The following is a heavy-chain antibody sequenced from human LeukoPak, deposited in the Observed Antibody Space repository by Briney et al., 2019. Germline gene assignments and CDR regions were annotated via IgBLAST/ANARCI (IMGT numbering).Heavy chain of an antibody. CDR3: ARFTLVRGVMIDY. Sequence: SETLSLTCAVYGGSFSGYYWSWVRQPPGKGLEWIGEINHSGSTNYKPSLKSRVTMSVDTSKNQFSLRLSSVTAADTAVYYCARFTLVRGVMIDYWGQGTLVTVSS. CDR2: INHSGST. D-gene: IGHD3-10*01. CDR1: GGSFSGYY. J-gene: IGHJ4*02. V-gene: IGHV4-34*01.